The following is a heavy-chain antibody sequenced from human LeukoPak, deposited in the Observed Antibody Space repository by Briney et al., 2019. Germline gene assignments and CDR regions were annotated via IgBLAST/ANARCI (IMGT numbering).Heavy chain of an antibody. CDR3: AREGASMTTVTYYYYGTDV. D-gene: IGHD4-17*01. V-gene: IGHV3-30-3*01. J-gene: IGHJ6*02. CDR1: GFTFSSYA. CDR2: ISYDGSNK. Sequence: PGRSLRLSCAASGFTFSSYAMHWVRQAPGKGLEWVAVISYDGSNKYYADSVKGRFTISRDNSKNTLYLQMNSLRAEDTAVYYCAREGASMTTVTYYYYGTDVWGQGTTVTVSS.